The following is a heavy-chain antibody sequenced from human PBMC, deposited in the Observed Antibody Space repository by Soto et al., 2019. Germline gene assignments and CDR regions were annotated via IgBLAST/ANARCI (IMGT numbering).Heavy chain of an antibody. Sequence: EVQLEESGGGLVQRGGSLRLSCAASGFVFSSYDMHWVRHTTGAGLEWVSVIANTGDPYYSDSVKGRFTISRDNAKNALYLQMNSLRFGDSAMYYCAREGTGGGFDIWGQGTKVTVSS. CDR3: AREGTGGGFDI. V-gene: IGHV3-13*05. J-gene: IGHJ3*02. CDR1: GFVFSSYD. D-gene: IGHD1-1*01. CDR2: IANTGDP.